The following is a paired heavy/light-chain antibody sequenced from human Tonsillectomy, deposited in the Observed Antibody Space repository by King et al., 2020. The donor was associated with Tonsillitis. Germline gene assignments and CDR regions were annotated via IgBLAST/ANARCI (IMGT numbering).Heavy chain of an antibody. CDR3: AMSRDAEYDDYFGY. Sequence: EVQLVQSGAEVKKSGESLRISCKGSAYSFNNNWISWLRQMPGKGLEWLGRIEPNDSYTIYSPSFQGRVSISADKSISTAYLQWSSLKASDTAMYYCAMSRDAEYDDYFGYWGQGTLVTVSS. D-gene: IGHD3-3*01. CDR1: AYSFNNNW. J-gene: IGHJ4*02. CDR2: IEPNDSYT. V-gene: IGHV5-10-1*03.
Light chain of an antibody. CDR3: QQGDSLPFT. CDR1: QGISSW. CDR2: AAS. Sequence: DIQMTQSPSSVSASVGDRVTITCRASQGISSWLAWYQQKPGKAPKLLIYAASSLQSGVPPRFSGSGSGTDFTLTINSLQPEDFATYFCQQGDSLPFTFGPGTKVDIK. J-gene: IGKJ3*01. V-gene: IGKV1-12*01.